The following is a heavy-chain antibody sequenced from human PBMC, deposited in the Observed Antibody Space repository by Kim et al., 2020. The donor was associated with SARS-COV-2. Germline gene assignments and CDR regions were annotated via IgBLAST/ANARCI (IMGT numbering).Heavy chain of an antibody. D-gene: IGHD3-10*01. J-gene: IGHJ3*01. CDR3: ARDILGSVSPYDTFHF. Sequence: DSVQGRFTISRDNSKNSLFMEMSSLTSEDTVVYYCARDILGSVSPYDTFHFWGQGTMVTVAS. V-gene: IGHV3-30*07.